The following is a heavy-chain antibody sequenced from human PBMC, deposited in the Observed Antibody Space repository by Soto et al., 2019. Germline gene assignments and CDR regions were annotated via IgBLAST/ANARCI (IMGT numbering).Heavy chain of an antibody. D-gene: IGHD4-17*01. CDR1: GFTFSSYS. CDR3: ARDSYPRVYGDSSGYFDY. CDR2: ISSSSSTI. Sequence: PGGSLRLSCAASGFTFSSYSMNWVRQAPGKGLEWVSYISSSSSTIYYADSVKGRFTISRDNAKNSLYLQMNSLRDEDTAVYYCARDSYPRVYGDSSGYFDYWGQGTLVTVSS. J-gene: IGHJ4*02. V-gene: IGHV3-48*02.